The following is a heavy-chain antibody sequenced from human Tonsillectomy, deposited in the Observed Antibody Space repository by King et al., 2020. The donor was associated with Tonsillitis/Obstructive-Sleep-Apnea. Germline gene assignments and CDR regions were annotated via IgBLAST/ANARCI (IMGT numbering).Heavy chain of an antibody. V-gene: IGHV3-48*03. CDR1: GFTFSSYE. Sequence: VQLVESGGGLVQPGGSLRLSCAASGFTFSSYEMNWVRQAPGKGLEWVSYISSSGSTIYYADSVKGRFTISRDNAKNSLYLQMNSLRAEDTAVYYCAREFPCSSTSCSNRKGGAFDIWGQGTMVTVSS. D-gene: IGHD2-2*01. CDR2: ISSSGSTI. J-gene: IGHJ3*02. CDR3: AREFPCSSTSCSNRKGGAFDI.